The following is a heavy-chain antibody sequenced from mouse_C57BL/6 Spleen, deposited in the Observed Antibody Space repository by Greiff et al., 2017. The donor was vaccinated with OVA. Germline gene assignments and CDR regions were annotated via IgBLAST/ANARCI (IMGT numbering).Heavy chain of an antibody. J-gene: IGHJ4*01. CDR1: GYTFTDYN. V-gene: IGHV1-18*01. CDR3: ARGRDYYGSSEYYYAMDY. CDR2: INPNNGGT. Sequence: VQLKQSGPELVKPGASVKIPCKASGYTFTDYNMDWVKQSHGKSLEWIGDINPNNGGTIYNQKFKGKATLTVDKSSSTAYMELRSLTSEDTAVYYCARGRDYYGSSEYYYAMDYWGQGTSVTVSS. D-gene: IGHD1-1*01.